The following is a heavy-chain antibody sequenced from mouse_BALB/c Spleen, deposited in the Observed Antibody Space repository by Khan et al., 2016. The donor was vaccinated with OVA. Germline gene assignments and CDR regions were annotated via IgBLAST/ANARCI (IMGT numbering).Heavy chain of an antibody. CDR3: ARRNYFGYTFAY. D-gene: IGHD1-2*01. V-gene: IGHV1-77*01. CDR1: GYTFTDYY. Sequence: VQLQESGAELARPGASVKLSCKASGYTFTDYYINWVKLRTGQGLEWIGEISPGSGDTYYNERFKGKATLTADKSSSTAYMQLSSLTSEASAVYGCARRNYFGYTFAYWGQGTLVTVSA. J-gene: IGHJ3*01. CDR2: ISPGSGDT.